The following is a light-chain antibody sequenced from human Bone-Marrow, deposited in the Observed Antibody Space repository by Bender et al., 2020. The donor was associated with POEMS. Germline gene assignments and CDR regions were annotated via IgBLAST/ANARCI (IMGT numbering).Light chain of an antibody. CDR2: GYN. J-gene: IGLJ3*02. Sequence: QSVLTQPPSVSEAPGQRVTISCTGSSSNIGAGYGVHWYQQLPGTAPRLLIYGYNNRPSGVPDRFSGSKSGTSASLAITGLQAEDEGDYYCQSYDNSLGGWVFGGGTKLTVL. CDR1: SSNIGAGYG. CDR3: QSYDNSLGGWV. V-gene: IGLV1-40*01.